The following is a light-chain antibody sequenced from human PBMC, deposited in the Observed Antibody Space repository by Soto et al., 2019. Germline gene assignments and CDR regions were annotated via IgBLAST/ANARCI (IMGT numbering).Light chain of an antibody. Sequence: QSVLTQPASVSGSPGQSITISCTGTSSDVGGCNYVSWYQQHPGKVPKLMIYDVSNRPSGVSIRFSGSKSDNTASLNISWLQAEDEAEYYCSSYTSSTTFVFGPGTKVTVL. CDR1: SSDVGGCNY. V-gene: IGLV2-14*01. CDR2: DVS. CDR3: SSYTSSTTFV. J-gene: IGLJ1*01.